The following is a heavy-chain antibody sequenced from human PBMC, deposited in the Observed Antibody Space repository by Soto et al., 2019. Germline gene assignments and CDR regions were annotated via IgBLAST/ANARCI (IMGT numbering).Heavy chain of an antibody. Sequence: QVQLVESGGGVVQPGRSLRLSCAASGFTFSSYAMHWVRQAPGKGLEWVAVISYDGSNKYYADSVKGRFTISRDNSKNMLYLQMNSLRAEDTDVYYCARDLRGSSSAFDIWGQGTMVTVSS. J-gene: IGHJ3*02. V-gene: IGHV3-30-3*01. CDR3: ARDLRGSSSAFDI. CDR1: GFTFSSYA. CDR2: ISYDGSNK. D-gene: IGHD6-6*01.